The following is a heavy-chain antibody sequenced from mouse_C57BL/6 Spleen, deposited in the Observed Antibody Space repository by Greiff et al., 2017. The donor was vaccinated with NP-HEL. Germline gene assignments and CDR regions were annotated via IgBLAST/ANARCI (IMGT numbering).Heavy chain of an antibody. V-gene: IGHV1-55*01. CDR1: GYTFTSYW. D-gene: IGHD1-1*01. J-gene: IGHJ4*01. Sequence: QVQLQQPGAELVKPGASVKMSCKASGYTFTSYWLTWVKQRPGQGLEWIGDIYPGSGSTNYNEKFKSKATLTVDTSSSTAYMQLSSLTSEDSAVYNCARSLLRYYAMDYWGQGTSVTVSS. CDR2: IYPGSGST. CDR3: ARSLLRYYAMDY.